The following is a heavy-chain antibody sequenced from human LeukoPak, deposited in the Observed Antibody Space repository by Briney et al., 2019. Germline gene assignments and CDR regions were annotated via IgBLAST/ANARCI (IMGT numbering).Heavy chain of an antibody. Sequence: SETLSLTCAVYGGSFSGYYWSWIRQPPGKGLEWIGEINHSGSTNYNPSLKSRVTISVDTSKNQFSLKQSSVTAADTAVYYCATSAGISAFDIWGQGTMVTVSS. CDR1: GGSFSGYY. J-gene: IGHJ3*02. CDR3: ATSAGISAFDI. D-gene: IGHD6-13*01. V-gene: IGHV4-34*01. CDR2: INHSGST.